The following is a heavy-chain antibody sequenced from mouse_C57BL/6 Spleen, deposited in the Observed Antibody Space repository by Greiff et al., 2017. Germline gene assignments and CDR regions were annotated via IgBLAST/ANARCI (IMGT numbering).Heavy chain of an antibody. CDR2: IWSGGST. CDR1: GFSLTSYG. V-gene: IGHV2-4*01. Sequence: VKLMESGPGLVQPSQSLSITCTVSGFSLTSYGVHWVRQPPGKGLEWLGVIWSGGSTDYNAAFISRLSISKDNSKSQVFFKMNSLQADDTAIYCCAKIYDGYYGYAMDYWGQGTSVTVSS. CDR3: AKIYDGYYGYAMDY. J-gene: IGHJ4*01. D-gene: IGHD2-3*01.